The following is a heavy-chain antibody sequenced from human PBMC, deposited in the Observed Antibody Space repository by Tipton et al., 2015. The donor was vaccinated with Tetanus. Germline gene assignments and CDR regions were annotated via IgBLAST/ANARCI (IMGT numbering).Heavy chain of an antibody. CDR1: GFTFNGYG. CDR3: VVHSSSWYTDYLDY. CDR2: ISSSSSYM. D-gene: IGHD6-13*01. V-gene: IGHV3-21*01. Sequence: SGFTFNGYGMHWVRQAPGKGLEWVSAISSSSSYMYYADSVKGRFTISRDNAKKSLDLQMNSLRAEDTGVYYCVVHSSSWYTDYLDYWGQGTLVTVSS. J-gene: IGHJ4*02.